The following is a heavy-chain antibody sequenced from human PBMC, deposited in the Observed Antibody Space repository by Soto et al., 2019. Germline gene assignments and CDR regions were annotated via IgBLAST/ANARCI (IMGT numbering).Heavy chain of an antibody. V-gene: IGHV3-30*18. J-gene: IGHJ3*02. CDR3: GKGMAARPRAFDI. D-gene: IGHD6-6*01. CDR1: GFTFSSYG. CDR2: ISYDGSNK. Sequence: QVQLVESGGGVVQPGRSLRLSCAASGFTFSSYGMHWVRQAPGKGLEWVAVISYDGSNKYYADSVKGRFTISRDNAKNTLYLQMNSLRAEDTAVYYCGKGMAARPRAFDIWGQGTMVTVS.